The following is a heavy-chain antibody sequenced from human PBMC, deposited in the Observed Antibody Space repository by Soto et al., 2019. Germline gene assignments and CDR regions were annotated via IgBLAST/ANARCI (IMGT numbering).Heavy chain of an antibody. CDR2: IKSDGSST. D-gene: IGHD3-22*01. CDR1: GFTFSNYR. Sequence: GGSLRLSCAASGFTFSNYRMHWVRQAPGEGLVWVSRIKSDGSSTSYVDSVKGRFTISRDNAKNSLYLQMNSLRAEDTAVYYCARDYYDSSGYYPRFDYWGQGTLVTVSS. CDR3: ARDYYDSSGYYPRFDY. J-gene: IGHJ4*02. V-gene: IGHV3-74*01.